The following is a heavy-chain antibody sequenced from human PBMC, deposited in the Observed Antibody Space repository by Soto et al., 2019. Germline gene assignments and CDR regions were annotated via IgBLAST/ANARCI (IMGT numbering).Heavy chain of an antibody. CDR2: IKEDGSDM. Sequence: LRLSCAASGFTFSSYWMSWVRQAPGKGLEWVANIKEDGSDMYYVDSVKGRFTISRDNAKNSLYLQMNSLRAEDTAVYYCATEVWVYYDFWRGYSDYWGQGTLVTVSS. CDR1: GFTFSSYW. CDR3: ATEVWVYYDFWRGYSDY. V-gene: IGHV3-7*01. J-gene: IGHJ4*02. D-gene: IGHD3-3*01.